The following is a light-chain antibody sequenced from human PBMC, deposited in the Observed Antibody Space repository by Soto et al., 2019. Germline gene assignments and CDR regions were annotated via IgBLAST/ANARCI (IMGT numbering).Light chain of an antibody. CDR2: EVS. CDR3: SSYAGSNTVV. Sequence: QSALTQPPSASGSPGQSVTISCTGTSSDVGNYNYVSWYQQHPGKAPKLMIYEVSKRPSGVPDRFSVSKSGNTASLTVSGLQAEDEADYYCSSYAGSNTVVFGAGTKLTV. CDR1: SSDVGNYNY. J-gene: IGLJ2*01. V-gene: IGLV2-8*01.